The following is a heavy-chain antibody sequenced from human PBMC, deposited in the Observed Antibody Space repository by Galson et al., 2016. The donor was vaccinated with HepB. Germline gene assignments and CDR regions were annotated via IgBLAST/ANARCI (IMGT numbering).Heavy chain of an antibody. J-gene: IGHJ6*02. Sequence: QSGAEVKKPGESLTISCQGSGYNFSTYWIGWVRQMPGKGLEWMAIIYPGDSDTRYSPSFQGQVTISADKSISTAYLQWSSLKASGTAMYYCARVRAAARPEYYFYYGADGWGQGTIVTVS. CDR2: IYPGDSDT. CDR1: GYNFSTYW. V-gene: IGHV5-51*01. D-gene: IGHD6-6*01. CDR3: ARVRAAARPEYYFYYGADG.